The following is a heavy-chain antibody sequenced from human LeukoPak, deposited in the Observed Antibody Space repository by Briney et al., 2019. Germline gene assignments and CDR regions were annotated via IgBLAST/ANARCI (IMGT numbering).Heavy chain of an antibody. CDR2: INPSGGST. V-gene: IGHV1-46*01. J-gene: IGHJ4*02. CDR1: GYTFSSYY. D-gene: IGHD3-22*01. Sequence: GASVRVSCKASGYTFSSYYMHWVRQAPGQGLEWMGIINPSGGSTKYAQKLQGRVTMTSDTSTSTVYMELSRLRSDDTAVYYCARGRNSVYYFNVVAPYYSDYWGQGTLVTVSS. CDR3: ARGRNSVYYFNVVAPYYSDY.